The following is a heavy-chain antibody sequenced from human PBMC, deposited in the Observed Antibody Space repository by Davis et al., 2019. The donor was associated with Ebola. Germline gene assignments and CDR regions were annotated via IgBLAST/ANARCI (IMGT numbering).Heavy chain of an antibody. CDR3: VPGTWI. CDR1: GFTFSDYE. Sequence: PGGSLRLSCTASGFTFSDYEMNWVRQTPEKGLKWVSYISPSASRMFYAESVKGRFTISRDDAKNSLFLQMNSLRVEDTAVYYCVPGTWIRGQGRLVTVSS. J-gene: IGHJ4*02. D-gene: IGHD5-18*01. V-gene: IGHV3-48*03. CDR2: ISPSASRM.